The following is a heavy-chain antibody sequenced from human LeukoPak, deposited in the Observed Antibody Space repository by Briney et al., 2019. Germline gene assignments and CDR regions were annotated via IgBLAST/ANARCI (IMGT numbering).Heavy chain of an antibody. V-gene: IGHV3-7*04. CDR3: ARPRGLIAPSSLSYFDY. D-gene: IGHD3-16*01. CDR2: IKQDGSDK. J-gene: IGHJ4*02. CDR1: GFTFSYYW. Sequence: PGRSLRLSCAASGFTFSYYWMSWVRQAPGKGLEWVANIKQDGSDKYYVESVKGRFTISRDNAKNSLYLQMNSLRAEDTAVYYCARPRGLIAPSSLSYFDYWGQGTLVTVSS.